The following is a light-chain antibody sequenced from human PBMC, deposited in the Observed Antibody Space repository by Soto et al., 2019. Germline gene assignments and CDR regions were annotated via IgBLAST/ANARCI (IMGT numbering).Light chain of an antibody. CDR1: QSVSSGY. CDR2: GAS. J-gene: IGKJ4*01. Sequence: EIVLPQSPGTLSLSPGARATLSGRASQSVSSGYLAWYQQKPGQAPRLLIYGASTRATGIPARFSGSGSGTEFTLTISSLQSDDFATYYCQQYDNYPLTVGGGTKVDIK. CDR3: QQYDNYPLT. V-gene: IGKV3-20*01.